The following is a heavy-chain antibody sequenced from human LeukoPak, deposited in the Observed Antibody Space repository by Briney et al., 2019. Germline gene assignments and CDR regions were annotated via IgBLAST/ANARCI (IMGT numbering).Heavy chain of an antibody. V-gene: IGHV4-39*01. CDR3: ARQYYDSTGYYYFYY. CDR1: GDFITGSTHY. Sequence: SETLSLTCTVSGDFITGSTHYWGWIRQPPGKGLEWIGSMYYSGSTYSNPSLRSRVTMSADTSKNQFSLNLKSVTAADTAVYYCARQYYDSTGYYYFYYWGQGTLVTVSS. D-gene: IGHD3-22*01. J-gene: IGHJ4*02. CDR2: MYYSGST.